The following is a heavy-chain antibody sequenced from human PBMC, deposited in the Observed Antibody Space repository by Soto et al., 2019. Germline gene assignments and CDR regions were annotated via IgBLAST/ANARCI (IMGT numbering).Heavy chain of an antibody. J-gene: IGHJ4*02. CDR1: GGSISNVNDC. D-gene: IGHD7-27*01. V-gene: IGHV4-30-4*01. Sequence: QVQLQESGPGLVKPSETLSLTCTVSGGSISNVNDCWSWIRQSPDKGLEWTGHIYDGGSTYNNPSLKSRITISGDTSKKQFSLELSSVSVADTAVYYCARGPSGDKVDYWGQGILVTVSS. CDR3: ARGPSGDKVDY. CDR2: IYDGGST.